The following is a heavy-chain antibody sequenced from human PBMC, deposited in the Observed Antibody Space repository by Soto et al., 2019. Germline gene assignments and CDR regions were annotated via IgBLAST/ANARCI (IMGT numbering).Heavy chain of an antibody. CDR2: ISSRSSYI. CDR3: ASKYSSSSYVDY. Sequence: PGGSLRLSCAASVFTFSSYSMNWVRQAPGKGLERVSSISSRSSYIYYADSVKGRITISRDNAKNSLYLQMNSLRAEDTAVYYCASKYSSSSYVDYWGQGTLVTVSS. J-gene: IGHJ4*02. D-gene: IGHD6-6*01. CDR1: VFTFSSYS. V-gene: IGHV3-21*01.